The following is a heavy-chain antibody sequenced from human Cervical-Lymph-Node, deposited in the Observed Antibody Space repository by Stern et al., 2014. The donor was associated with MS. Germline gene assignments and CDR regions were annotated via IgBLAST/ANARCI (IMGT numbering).Heavy chain of an antibody. J-gene: IGHJ5*02. V-gene: IGHV4-59*01. D-gene: IGHD2-15*01. Sequence: QLQLQESGPGLVKPSETLSLTCTVSGGSFNNYYWSWIRQPPGKGLEWIGYIYQDGSTKYNPSLKSRVTISLHTSKKQFSLRLTSVTAADTAVYYCARVGDCSGGTCFSTSWFDPWGQGTLVTVSS. CDR2: IYQDGST. CDR1: GGSFNNYY. CDR3: ARVGDCSGGTCFSTSWFDP.